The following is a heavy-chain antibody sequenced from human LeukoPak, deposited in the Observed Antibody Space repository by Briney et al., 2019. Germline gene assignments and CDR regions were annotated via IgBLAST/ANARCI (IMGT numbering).Heavy chain of an antibody. D-gene: IGHD2-15*01. J-gene: IGHJ6*02. V-gene: IGHV3-33*06. CDR2: IWYDGSNK. CDR1: GFTFSSYG. CDR3: AKGTGYRGYGMDV. Sequence: GGSLRLSCAASGFTFSSYGMHWVRQAPGKGLEWVAVIWYDGSNKYYADSVKGRFTISRDNSKNTLYLRMNSLRAEDTAVYYCAKGTGYRGYGMDVWGQGTTVTVSS.